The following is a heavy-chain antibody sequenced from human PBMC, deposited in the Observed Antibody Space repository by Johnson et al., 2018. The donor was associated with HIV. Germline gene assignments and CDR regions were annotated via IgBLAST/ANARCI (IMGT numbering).Heavy chain of an antibody. Sequence: VQLVESGGGLVQPGGSLRLSCAASGFTFSSYWMHCVRQAPGKGLVWVSRINSDGSSTSYADSVKGRFTISRDNAKNTLYLQMNRLRAEDTAVYYCAREVDTSWLSAFDIWGQGTMVTVSS. CDR2: INSDGSST. V-gene: IGHV3-74*01. CDR3: AREVDTSWLSAFDI. D-gene: IGHD5-18*01. J-gene: IGHJ3*02. CDR1: GFTFSSYW.